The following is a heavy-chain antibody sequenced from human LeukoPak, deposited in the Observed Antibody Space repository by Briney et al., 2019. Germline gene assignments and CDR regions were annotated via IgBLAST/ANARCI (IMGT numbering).Heavy chain of an antibody. V-gene: IGHV3-30*04. J-gene: IGHJ4*02. CDR3: ARRENYYDILTGNSNAFDY. CDR1: GFTFSSYA. Sequence: GGSLRLSCAASGFTFSSYAMHWVRQAPGRGLEWVAVISYDGSNKYYADSVKGRFTISRDNSKNTLYLQMNSLRAEDTAVYYCARRENYYDILTGNSNAFDYWGQGALVTVSS. CDR2: ISYDGSNK. D-gene: IGHD3-9*01.